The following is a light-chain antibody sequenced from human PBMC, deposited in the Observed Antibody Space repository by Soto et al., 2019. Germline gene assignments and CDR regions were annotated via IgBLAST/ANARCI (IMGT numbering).Light chain of an antibody. V-gene: IGKV1-12*01. CDR3: QQASSFPLT. CDR1: QGVSSW. Sequence: DIQMTQSPSSVSASVGDSVTITWRASQGVSSWLAWFQQQQGKAPRLLIYKASNLQTGVPSRFSGSGSDTDFTLTISNLQPEDFATYYCQQASSFPLTFGGGTKVQLK. CDR2: KAS. J-gene: IGKJ4*01.